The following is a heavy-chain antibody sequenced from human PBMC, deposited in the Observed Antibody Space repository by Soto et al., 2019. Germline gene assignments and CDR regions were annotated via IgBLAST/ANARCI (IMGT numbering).Heavy chain of an antibody. V-gene: IGHV1-18*01. J-gene: IGHJ5*02. D-gene: IGHD2-2*01. CDR3: ARVVPGAEAWFGP. CDR1: GYTFSNYG. CDR2: ISLYSDGT. Sequence: SVKVSCKTSGYTFSNYGITWVRQAPGQPLEWLGWISLYSDGTNYAQKFQGRVSMTADTSTTTAYMELRSLRSDDTAVYYCARVVPGAEAWFGPWGQGTLVTVSS.